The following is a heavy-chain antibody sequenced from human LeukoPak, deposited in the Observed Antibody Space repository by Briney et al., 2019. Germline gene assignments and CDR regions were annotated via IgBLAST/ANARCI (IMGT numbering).Heavy chain of an antibody. D-gene: IGHD2/OR15-2a*01. CDR3: ARGFPVDY. Sequence: GGSLRLSCAATGFSFSSYGMHWVRQAPGKGLEWVAVISYDGSNKYYADSVKGRFTISRDNAKNTLYLQMNSLRAEDTAVYYCARGFPVDYWGQGTLVTVSS. CDR2: ISYDGSNK. J-gene: IGHJ4*02. V-gene: IGHV3-30*03. CDR1: GFSFSSYG.